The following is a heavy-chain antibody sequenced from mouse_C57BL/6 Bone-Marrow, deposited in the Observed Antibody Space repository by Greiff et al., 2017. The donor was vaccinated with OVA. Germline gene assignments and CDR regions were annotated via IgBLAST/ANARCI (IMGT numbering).Heavy chain of an antibody. V-gene: IGHV5-9*01. Sequence: EVQGVESGGGLVKPGGSLKLSCAASGFTFSSYTMSWVRQTPEKRLEWVATISGGGGNTYYPDSVKGRFTISRDNAKNTLYLQMSSLRSEDTALYYCARRDYFYAMDDWGQGTSVTVSS. CDR2: ISGGGGNT. J-gene: IGHJ4*01. D-gene: IGHD1-1*01. CDR1: GFTFSSYT. CDR3: ARRDYFYAMDD.